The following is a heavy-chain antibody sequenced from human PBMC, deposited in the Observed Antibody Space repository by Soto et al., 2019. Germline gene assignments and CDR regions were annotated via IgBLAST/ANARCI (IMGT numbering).Heavy chain of an antibody. Sequence: ASVKVSCKASGYTFTTYGIGWVRQAPGQGLEWMGWISAYNGDTNYPQNLQGRVTMTTDTSTSTAYMELRSLRSDDTAVYYYARTPMLTPEYYFDYWGQGTLVTVSS. CDR3: ARTPMLTPEYYFDY. CDR2: ISAYNGDT. CDR1: GYTFTTYG. D-gene: IGHD3-10*02. J-gene: IGHJ4*02. V-gene: IGHV1-18*01.